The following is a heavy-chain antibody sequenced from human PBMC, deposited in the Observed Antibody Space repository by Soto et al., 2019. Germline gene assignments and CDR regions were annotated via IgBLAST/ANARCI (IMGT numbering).Heavy chain of an antibody. CDR3: ARAGGYSGYDYYYYMDV. J-gene: IGHJ6*03. CDR1: GGTFSSYT. V-gene: IGHV1-69*10. Sequence: ASVKVSCKASGGTFSSYTISWVRQAPGQGLEWMGRIIPILGIANYAQKFQGRVTITADKSTSTAYMELSSLRSEDTAVYYCARAGGYSGYDYYYYMDVWGKGTTVTVSS. CDR2: IIPILGIA. D-gene: IGHD5-12*01.